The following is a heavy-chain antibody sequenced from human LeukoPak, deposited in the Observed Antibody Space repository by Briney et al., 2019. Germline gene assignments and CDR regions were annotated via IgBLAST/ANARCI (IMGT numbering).Heavy chain of an antibody. Sequence: KPSETLSLTCTVSGGSITSHFWTWIRQAPGKGLEWVGYVSKSGSTNYNPSLQSRITISVDTSMNQFFLKLTSMTAADTAVYFCARDDYGVFDAFDVWGQGTVVTVSS. J-gene: IGHJ3*01. V-gene: IGHV4-4*08. CDR2: VSKSGST. CDR3: ARDDYGVFDAFDV. CDR1: GGSITSHF. D-gene: IGHD3-16*01.